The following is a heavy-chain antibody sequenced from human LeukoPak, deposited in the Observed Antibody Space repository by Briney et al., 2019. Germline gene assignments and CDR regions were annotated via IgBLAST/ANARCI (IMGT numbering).Heavy chain of an antibody. V-gene: IGHV3-53*01. D-gene: IGHD3-10*01. J-gene: IGHJ2*01. Sequence: GGSLRLSCAPSGLSVGSTFMSWVRQAPGRGLEWVSIIYSGGTTHYADSVKGRFTISRDNAKNMLYLQMDSLRVGDTAIYYCARNTDYYGSGTYGYFDHWGRGTLVTVSS. CDR1: GLSVGSTF. CDR3: ARNTDYYGSGTYGYFDH. CDR2: IYSGGTT.